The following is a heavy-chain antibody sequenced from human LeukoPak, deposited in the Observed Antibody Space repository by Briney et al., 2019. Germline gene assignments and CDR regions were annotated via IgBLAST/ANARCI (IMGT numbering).Heavy chain of an antibody. CDR2: IQNDGGKT. Sequence: GGSLRLSCEASRFAFSSYNMHWVRQAPGKGLEWVAFIQNDGGKTVYLDSVKGRFTVSRDNSKNTLYLQMNSLRPEDTAMFYCVEVDCSRTDCHRLESWGQGTLVTVSS. CDR3: VEVDCSRTDCHRLES. CDR1: RFAFSSYN. D-gene: IGHD2-2*01. J-gene: IGHJ5*02. V-gene: IGHV3-30*02.